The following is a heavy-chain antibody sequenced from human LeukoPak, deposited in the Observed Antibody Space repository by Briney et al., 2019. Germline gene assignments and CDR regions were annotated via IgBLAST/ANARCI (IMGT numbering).Heavy chain of an antibody. Sequence: ASVKVSCKASGYTFTSYGISWVRQAPGQGLEWMGWISAYNGNTNYAQELQGRVTMTTDTSTSTAYMELRSLRSDDTAVYYCARDHPKVATYYGMDVWGQGTTVTVSS. CDR2: ISAYNGNT. V-gene: IGHV1-18*01. D-gene: IGHD5-12*01. CDR1: GYTFTSYG. J-gene: IGHJ6*02. CDR3: ARDHPKVATYYGMDV.